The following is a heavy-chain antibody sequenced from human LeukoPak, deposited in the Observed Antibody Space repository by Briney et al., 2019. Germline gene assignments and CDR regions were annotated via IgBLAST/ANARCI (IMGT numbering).Heavy chain of an antibody. V-gene: IGHV4-4*02. J-gene: IGHJ4*02. CDR2: IYHSGST. D-gene: IGHD3-16*02. CDR1: GGSISSSNW. Sequence: SGTLSLTCAVSGGSISSSNWWSWVRQPPGKGLEWIGEIYHSGSTNYNPSLKSRVTISVDKSKNQFSLKLSSVTAADTAVYYCARERRGSLNYDYVWGSYRYFDYWGQGTLVTVSS. CDR3: ARERRGSLNYDYVWGSYRYFDY.